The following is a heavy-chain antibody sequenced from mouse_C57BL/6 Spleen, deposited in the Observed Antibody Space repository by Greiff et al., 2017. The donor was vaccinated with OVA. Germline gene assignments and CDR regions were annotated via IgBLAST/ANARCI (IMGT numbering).Heavy chain of an antibody. V-gene: IGHV1-69*01. Sequence: QVQLQQSGAELVMPGASVKLSCKASGYTFTSYWMHWVKQRPGQGLEWIGEIDPSDSYTNYNQKFKGKSTLTVDKSSSTAYMQLSSLTSEDSAVYYCARLPPFRVFDVWGTGTTVTVSS. J-gene: IGHJ1*03. CDR3: ARLPPFRVFDV. CDR1: GYTFTSYW. D-gene: IGHD3-1*01. CDR2: IDPSDSYT.